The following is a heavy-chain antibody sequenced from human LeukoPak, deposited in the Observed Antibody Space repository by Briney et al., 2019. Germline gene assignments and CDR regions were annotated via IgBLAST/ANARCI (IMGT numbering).Heavy chain of an antibody. CDR1: GGSISSGGYY. CDR3: ARDRLTGMAGDPGYYYYGMDV. CDR2: SYYSGST. V-gene: IGHV4-31*03. Sequence: MPSQTLSLTCTVSGGSISSGGYYRSWSRQHPGKGLEWTWYSYYSGSTYYNPSLKSRVTISVDTSKNQVYLKLSSVSAADTAVYYCARDRLTGMAGDPGYYYYGMDVWGKGTTVTVSS. J-gene: IGHJ6*04. D-gene: IGHD3-9*01.